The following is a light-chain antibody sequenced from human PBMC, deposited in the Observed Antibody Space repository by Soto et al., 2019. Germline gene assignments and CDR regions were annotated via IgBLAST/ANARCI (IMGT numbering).Light chain of an antibody. Sequence: DIQMTQSPSSLSAFVGDRVTITCQASQDISNYLNWYQQKPGKAPQLLIYDASTLKTGVPPRFSGSGSGTDFTFTISSLQPEDIATYYCQQYDSPSSTFGQGTRLEIK. V-gene: IGKV1-33*01. CDR3: QQYDSPSST. CDR2: DAS. J-gene: IGKJ5*01. CDR1: QDISNY.